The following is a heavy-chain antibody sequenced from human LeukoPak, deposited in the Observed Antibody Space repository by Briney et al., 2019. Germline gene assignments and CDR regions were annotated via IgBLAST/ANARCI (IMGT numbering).Heavy chain of an antibody. V-gene: IGHV3-30*03. CDR1: GFTFSSYG. D-gene: IGHD1-1*01. Sequence: GRSLRLSCAASGFTFSSYGMHWVRQAPGKALEWVAVISYDGSNKYYADSVKGRFTISRDISKNTLYLQMDSLRAEDTAIYYCARDWKTNSFDYWGQGTLVTVSS. CDR2: ISYDGSNK. CDR3: ARDWKTNSFDY. J-gene: IGHJ4*02.